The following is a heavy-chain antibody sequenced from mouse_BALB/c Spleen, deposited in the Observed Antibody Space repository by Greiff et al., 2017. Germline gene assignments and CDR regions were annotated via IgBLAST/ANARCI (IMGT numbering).Heavy chain of an antibody. CDR3: ARGGTTVVFDY. J-gene: IGHJ2*01. CDR2: INSGGST. D-gene: IGHD1-1*01. CDR1: GFTFSSYA. V-gene: IGHV5-6-5*01. Sequence: EVHLVESGGGLVKPGGSLKLSCAASGFTFSSYAMSWVRQTPEKRLEWVASINSGGSTYYPDSVKGRFTISRDNARNILYLQMSSLRSEDTAMYYCARGGTTVVFDYWGQGTTLTVSS.